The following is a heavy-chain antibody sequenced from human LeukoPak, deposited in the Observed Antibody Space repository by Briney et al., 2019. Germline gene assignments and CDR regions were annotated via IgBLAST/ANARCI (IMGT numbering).Heavy chain of an antibody. Sequence: GGSLRLSCAASGFTFSSYGMHWVRQAPGKGLEWVAFIRYDGSSKYYADSVKGRFTISRDNSKNTLYLQMNSLRAEDTAVYYCAKGSLWFDQHWGQGTLVTVSS. V-gene: IGHV3-30*02. CDR2: IRYDGSSK. CDR3: AKGSLWFDQH. D-gene: IGHD3-10*01. J-gene: IGHJ1*01. CDR1: GFTFSSYG.